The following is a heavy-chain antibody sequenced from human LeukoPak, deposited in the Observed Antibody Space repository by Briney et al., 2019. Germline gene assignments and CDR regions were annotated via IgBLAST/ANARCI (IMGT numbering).Heavy chain of an antibody. Sequence: GGSLRLSCAASGFTFSSYEMNWVRQAPGKGLEWVSYISSSGSTIYYADSVKGRFTISRDNAKNSLYLQMNSLRAEGTAVYYCARDKLDGYIDYWGQGTLVTVSS. CDR3: ARDKLDGYIDY. CDR1: GFTFSSYE. D-gene: IGHD5-24*01. V-gene: IGHV3-48*03. CDR2: ISSSGSTI. J-gene: IGHJ4*02.